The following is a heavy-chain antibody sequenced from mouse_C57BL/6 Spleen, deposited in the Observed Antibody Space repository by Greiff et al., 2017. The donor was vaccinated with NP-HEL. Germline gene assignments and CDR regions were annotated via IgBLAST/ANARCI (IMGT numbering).Heavy chain of an antibody. Sequence: QVQLKQSGAELVKPGASVKLSCKASGYTFTSYWMQWVKQRPGQGLEWIGEIDPSDSYTNYNQKFKGKATLTVDTSSSTAYMQLSSLTSEDSAVYYCARRGVITTRWYFDVWGTGTTVTVSS. D-gene: IGHD1-1*01. CDR1: GYTFTSYW. J-gene: IGHJ1*03. CDR3: ARRGVITTRWYFDV. V-gene: IGHV1-50*01. CDR2: IDPSDSYT.